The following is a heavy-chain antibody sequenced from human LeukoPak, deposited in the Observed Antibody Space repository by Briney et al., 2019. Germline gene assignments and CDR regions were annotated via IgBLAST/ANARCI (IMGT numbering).Heavy chain of an antibody. CDR3: ARDRAVGIFYYGSGSHNWFDP. D-gene: IGHD3-10*01. V-gene: IGHV1-46*01. Sequence: ASVKVSCTASGYTFTSYYMHWVRQAPGQGLEWMGIINPSGGSTSYAQKFQGRVTMTRDTSTSTGYMELSGLRSEDTAVYYCARDRAVGIFYYGSGSHNWFDPWGQGTLVTVSS. CDR2: INPSGGST. J-gene: IGHJ5*02. CDR1: GYTFTSYY.